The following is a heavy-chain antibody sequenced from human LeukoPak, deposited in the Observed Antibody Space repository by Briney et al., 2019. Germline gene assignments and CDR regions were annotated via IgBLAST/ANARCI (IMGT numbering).Heavy chain of an antibody. V-gene: IGHV1-69*05. CDR2: IIPLFGTP. J-gene: IGHJ4*02. CDR3: AREINWVSDSSGYSPYYFDF. CDR1: GGTFSNSG. D-gene: IGHD3-22*01. Sequence: SVNVSCKASGGTFSNSGFNWVRQAPGQGLEWLGGIIPLFGTPRYAQKFQGRVSISTDESTSTAYMDLSSLRSEDTAVYYCAREINWVSDSSGYSPYYFDFWGQGTLVTVSS.